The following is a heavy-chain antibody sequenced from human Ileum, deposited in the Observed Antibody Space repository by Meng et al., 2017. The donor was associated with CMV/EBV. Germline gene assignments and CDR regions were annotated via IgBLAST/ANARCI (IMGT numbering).Heavy chain of an antibody. D-gene: IGHD1-26*01. J-gene: IGHJ4*02. CDR1: GFSPSTSGEG. Sequence: QIPLKAVGPTLVKPPKTLTLTCSFSGFSPSTSGEGVGWIRQPPGKALEWLALIYRGDDKRYSPSLNSRLTIAKDTSKNEVVLTLTNMGPIDTGTYYCAHFVGGYYPSRPDYWGQGTLVTVSS. V-gene: IGHV2-5*02. CDR2: IYRGDDK. CDR3: AHFVGGYYPSRPDY.